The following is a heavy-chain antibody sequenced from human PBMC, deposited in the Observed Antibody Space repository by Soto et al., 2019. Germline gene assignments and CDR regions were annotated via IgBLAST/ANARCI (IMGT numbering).Heavy chain of an antibody. CDR2: ITWNSDNI. V-gene: IGHV3-9*01. D-gene: IGHD3-3*01. Sequence: EVPLVESGGNLVQPGRSLRLSCAASGFTFDDYAFHWVRQAPGKGLEWVAGITWNSDNILYADSVKGRFTISRDNAKNSLYLQMDSLRPEETAFYSFAKAIWGDFWGGHDNWGPGTRVVVSS. J-gene: IGHJ4*02. CDR3: AKAIWGDFWGGHDN. CDR1: GFTFDDYA.